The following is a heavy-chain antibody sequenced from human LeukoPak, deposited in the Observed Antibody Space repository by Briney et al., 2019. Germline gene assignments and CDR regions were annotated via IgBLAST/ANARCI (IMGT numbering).Heavy chain of an antibody. CDR2: IISLYGTA. Sequence: SVKVSCKASGYTFTSYGISWVRQAPGQGLEWMGGIISLYGTAKYTQKFQDRVSITTDESTSTAYMELSSLRSEDTAVYYCARGWSYDSSGWLAFDIWGQGTMVTVSS. V-gene: IGHV1-69*05. CDR1: GYTFTSYG. J-gene: IGHJ3*02. D-gene: IGHD3-22*01. CDR3: ARGWSYDSSGWLAFDI.